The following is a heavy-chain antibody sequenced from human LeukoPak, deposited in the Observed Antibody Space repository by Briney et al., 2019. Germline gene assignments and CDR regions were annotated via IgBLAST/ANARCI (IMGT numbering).Heavy chain of an antibody. CDR1: GYTFTGYY. CDR3: ARTIMGYYYDSSYAFDI. Sequence: ASVKVSFKASGYTFTGYYMHWVRQAPGQGLEWMGLINPNSGGTNYAQKFQGRVTMTRDTSISTAYMELSRLRSDDTAVYYCARTIMGYYYDSSYAFDIWGQGTMVTVSS. V-gene: IGHV1-2*02. D-gene: IGHD3-22*01. CDR2: INPNSGGT. J-gene: IGHJ3*02.